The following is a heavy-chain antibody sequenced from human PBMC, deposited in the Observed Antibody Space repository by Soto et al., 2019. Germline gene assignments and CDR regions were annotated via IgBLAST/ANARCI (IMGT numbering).Heavy chain of an antibody. CDR2: ISSSSSYI. J-gene: IGHJ2*01. D-gene: IGHD3-3*01. CDR1: GFTFSSYS. Sequence: EVQLVESGGGLVKPGGSLRLSCAASGFTFSSYSMNWVRQAPGKGLEWVSSISSSSSYIYYADSVKGRFTISRDNAKNSLYLQMNSLRAEDTAVYYCARYYDVTEYWYFDLWGRGTLVTGSS. CDR3: ARYYDVTEYWYFDL. V-gene: IGHV3-21*01.